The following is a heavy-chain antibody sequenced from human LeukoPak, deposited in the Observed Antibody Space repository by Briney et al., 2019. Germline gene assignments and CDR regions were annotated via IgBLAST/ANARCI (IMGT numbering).Heavy chain of an antibody. V-gene: IGHV4-31*03. Sequence: SETLSLTCTVSGGSISSGGYYWSWIRQHPGKGLEWIGYIYYSGSTYYNPSLKSRVTISVDTSKNQFSLKPSSVTAADTAVYYCARDYYDSSGYVCAFDIWGQGTMVTVSS. J-gene: IGHJ3*02. CDR1: GGSISSGGYY. CDR3: ARDYYDSSGYVCAFDI. CDR2: IYYSGST. D-gene: IGHD3-22*01.